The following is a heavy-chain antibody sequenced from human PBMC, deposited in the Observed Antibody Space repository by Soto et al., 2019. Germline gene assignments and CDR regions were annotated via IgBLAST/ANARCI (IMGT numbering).Heavy chain of an antibody. D-gene: IGHD3-22*01. V-gene: IGHV3-66*01. CDR1: GFTVSSNY. CDR2: IYSGGST. CDR3: ARDLRYYYDSSGYHYYYYGMDV. Sequence: GGSLILSCAASGFTVSSNYMSWVRQAPGKGLEWVSVIYSGGSTYYADSVKGRFTISRDNSKNTLYLQMNSLRAEDTAVYYCARDLRYYYDSSGYHYYYYGMDVWGQGTTVTVS. J-gene: IGHJ6*02.